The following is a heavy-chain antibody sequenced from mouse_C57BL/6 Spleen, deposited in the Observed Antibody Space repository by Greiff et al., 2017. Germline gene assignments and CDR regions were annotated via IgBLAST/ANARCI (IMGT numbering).Heavy chain of an antibody. CDR1: GYAFSSYW. V-gene: IGHV1-80*01. Sequence: VKLVESGAELVKPGASVKISCKASGYAFSSYWMNWVKQRPGQGLEWIGQIYPGDGDTNYNGKFKGKATLTADKSSSTAYMQLSSLTSEDSAVYFCARNSNLFLYAMDYWGQGTSVTVSS. D-gene: IGHD2-5*01. J-gene: IGHJ4*01. CDR3: ARNSNLFLYAMDY. CDR2: IYPGDGDT.